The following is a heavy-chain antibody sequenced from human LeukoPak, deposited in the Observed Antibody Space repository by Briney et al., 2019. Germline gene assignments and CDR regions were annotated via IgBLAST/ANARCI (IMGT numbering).Heavy chain of an antibody. D-gene: IGHD6-19*01. CDR3: AREETSGWYFDY. CDR2: ISSSSSYI. J-gene: IGHJ4*02. Sequence: GGSLRLSCAASGFTFSSYSMNWVRQAPGKGLEWVSSISSSSSYIYYADSVKGRFTISRDNAKNSLYLQMNSLRAEDTAVYYCAREETSGWYFDYWGQGTLVTVSS. CDR1: GFTFSSYS. V-gene: IGHV3-21*01.